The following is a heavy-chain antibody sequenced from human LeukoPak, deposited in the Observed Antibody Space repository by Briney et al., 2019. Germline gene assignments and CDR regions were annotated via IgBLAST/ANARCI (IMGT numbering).Heavy chain of an antibody. CDR1: GYSFTDYY. Sequence: ASVKVSCKASGYSFTDYYMHWVRQAPGQGLEWMGWINPNSGGTNSAQKFQGRVTMSRDTSITTVYMEVSWLTSDDTAIYYCARADRLHGGPYLIGPWGQGTLVTVSS. D-gene: IGHD2-21*01. J-gene: IGHJ5*02. V-gene: IGHV1-2*02. CDR2: INPNSGGT. CDR3: ARADRLHGGPYLIGP.